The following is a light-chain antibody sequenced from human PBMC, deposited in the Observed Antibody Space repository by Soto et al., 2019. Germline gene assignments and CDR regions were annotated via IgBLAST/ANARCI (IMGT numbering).Light chain of an antibody. CDR1: QSVSVN. V-gene: IGKV3-15*01. Sequence: EIVMTQSPATLSVSPGERATLSCRASQSVSVNLAWYQQKPGQPPRLLIYGPSTRATGIPARFSGSGSGTEFTLTINSLQSEDFAVYYCQQDNNWPPLTFGGGTKVEIK. J-gene: IGKJ4*01. CDR2: GPS. CDR3: QQDNNWPPLT.